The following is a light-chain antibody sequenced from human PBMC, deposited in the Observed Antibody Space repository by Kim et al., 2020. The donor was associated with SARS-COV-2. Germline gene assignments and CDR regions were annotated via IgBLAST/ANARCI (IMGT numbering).Light chain of an antibody. V-gene: IGLV2-14*03. J-gene: IGLJ1*01. Sequence: QSFAITCTGTSSDVGGYNYVSWYQQHPGKAPKFLIYDVSFRASGVSDRFSGSKSGNTASLTISGLQSEDEADYYCSSYTSTNTHVFGTGTKVTVL. CDR3: SSYTSTNTHV. CDR2: DVS. CDR1: SSDVGGYNY.